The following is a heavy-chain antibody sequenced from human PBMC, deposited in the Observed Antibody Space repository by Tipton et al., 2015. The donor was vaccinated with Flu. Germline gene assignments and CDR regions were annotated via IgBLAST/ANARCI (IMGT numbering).Heavy chain of an antibody. V-gene: IGHV4-38-2*01. D-gene: IGHD3-16*02. J-gene: IGHJ5*01. CDR3: TRHNTNGGIVVADFDS. Sequence: GLVKPSETLSLTCDVSRYSISTGFYWGWLRQPPGRGLEWIGNIYRSGSSYSNPSLRSRVTISVDTSKNQFFLRLNSVTAADTAVYYCTRHNTNGGIVVADFDSWGRGTLVTVSS. CDR1: RYSISTGFY. CDR2: IYRSGSS.